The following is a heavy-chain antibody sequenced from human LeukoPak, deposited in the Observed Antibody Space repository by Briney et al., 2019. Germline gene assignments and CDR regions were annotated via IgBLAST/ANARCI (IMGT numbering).Heavy chain of an antibody. CDR1: GYSFTSYW. CDR2: IYPGDSDT. V-gene: IGHV5-51*01. CDR3: ARLGGGSIDYYYYYGMDV. Sequence: GASLKISCKGSGYSFTSYWIGWVRQMPGKGLEWMGIIYPGDSDTRYSPSFQGQVTISADKSISTAYLQWSSLKASDTAMYYCARLGGGSIDYYYYYGMDVWGQGTTVTVSS. D-gene: IGHD2-15*01. J-gene: IGHJ6*02.